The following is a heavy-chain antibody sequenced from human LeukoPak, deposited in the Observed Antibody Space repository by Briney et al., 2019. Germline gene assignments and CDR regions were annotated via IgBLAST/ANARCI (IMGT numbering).Heavy chain of an antibody. V-gene: IGHV4-39*07. Sequence: SETLSLTCTVSGGSISSSSYYWGWIRQPPGKGLEWIGSIYYSGSTYYNPSLKSRVTISVDTSKNQFSLKLSSVTAADTAVYYCARSVAAAGTGEVDYWGQGTLVTVSS. D-gene: IGHD6-13*01. J-gene: IGHJ4*02. CDR3: ARSVAAAGTGEVDY. CDR2: IYYSGST. CDR1: GGSISSSSYY.